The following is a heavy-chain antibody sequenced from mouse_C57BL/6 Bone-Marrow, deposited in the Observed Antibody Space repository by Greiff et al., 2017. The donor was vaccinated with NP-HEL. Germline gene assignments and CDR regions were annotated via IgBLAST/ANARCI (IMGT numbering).Heavy chain of an antibody. CDR2: IHPNSGST. CDR3: ARSPPLRHFDY. CDR1: GYTFTSYW. D-gene: IGHD2-12*01. Sequence: VQLQQPGAELVKPGASVKLSCKASGYTFTSYWMHWVKQRPGQGLEWIGMIHPNSGSTNYNEKFKSKATLTVDKSSSTAYMQLSSLTSEDSAVYYCARSPPLRHFDYWGQGTTLTVSS. J-gene: IGHJ2*01. V-gene: IGHV1-64*01.